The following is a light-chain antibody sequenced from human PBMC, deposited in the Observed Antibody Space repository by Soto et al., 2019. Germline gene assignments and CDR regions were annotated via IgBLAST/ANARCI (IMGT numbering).Light chain of an antibody. V-gene: IGLV2-8*01. Sequence: QSARTQPPSVSGSPGQSVTISCTGTSSDVGGYNYVSWYQQHPGKAPKLMIYEVSKRPSGVPDRFSGSKSGNTASLTVSGLQAEDEPDYYCSSYAGSNNFVFGTGTKLTFL. CDR1: SSDVGGYNY. CDR3: SSYAGSNNFV. J-gene: IGLJ1*01. CDR2: EVS.